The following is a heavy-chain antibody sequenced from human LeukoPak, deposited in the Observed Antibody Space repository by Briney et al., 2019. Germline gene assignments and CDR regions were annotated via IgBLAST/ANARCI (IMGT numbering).Heavy chain of an antibody. Sequence: KPSETLSLTCAVYGGSFSGYYWSWIRQPPGKGLEWLATISESGTTYYNPSLKSRVTISVDTSKNQFSLKLGSVTAADTAVFYCARYSGSYFDYWGQGTLVTVSS. D-gene: IGHD3-10*01. CDR2: ISESGTT. J-gene: IGHJ4*02. V-gene: IGHV4-34*01. CDR3: ARYSGSYFDY. CDR1: GGSFSGYY.